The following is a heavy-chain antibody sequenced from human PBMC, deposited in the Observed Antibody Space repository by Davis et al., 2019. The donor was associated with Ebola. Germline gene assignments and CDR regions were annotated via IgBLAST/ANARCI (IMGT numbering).Heavy chain of an antibody. CDR3: AKSEQLVLPDY. V-gene: IGHV1-18*01. CDR2: IIPILGIA. J-gene: IGHJ4*02. D-gene: IGHD6-6*01. CDR1: GYTFTSYG. Sequence: AASVKVSCKASGYTFTSYGISWVRQAPGQGLEWMGGIIPILGIANYAQKLQGRVTMTTDTSTSTAYMELSSLRSEDTAVYYCAKSEQLVLPDYWGQGTLVTVSS.